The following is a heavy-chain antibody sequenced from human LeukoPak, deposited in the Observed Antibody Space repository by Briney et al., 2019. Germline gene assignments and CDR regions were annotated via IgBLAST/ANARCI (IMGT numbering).Heavy chain of an antibody. CDR1: GFTFSSYS. V-gene: IGHV3-48*02. CDR2: ISSSSSTI. CDR3: ARDRGFGELSPNWFDP. Sequence: GGSLRLSCAASGFTFSSYSMNWVRQAPGKGLEWVSYISSSSSTIYYADSVKGRFTISRDNAKNSLYLQMNSLRDEDTAEYYCARDRGFGELSPNWFDPWGQGTLVTVSS. J-gene: IGHJ5*02. D-gene: IGHD3-10*01.